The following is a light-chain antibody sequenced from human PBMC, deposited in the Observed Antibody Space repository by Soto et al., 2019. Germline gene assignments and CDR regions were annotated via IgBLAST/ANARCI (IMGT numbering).Light chain of an antibody. CDR2: GAS. CDR1: QNIDMY. Sequence: DIHMTQSPSSLSASVGDTVTITCRESQNIDMYLNWYQQKPGKAPRVLISGASNLQSGVPSRFSGSGPGTDFTLTISSLQSEDFASYFCQHTFNSPPWTFGQGTKVDIK. J-gene: IGKJ1*01. V-gene: IGKV1-39*01. CDR3: QHTFNSPPWT.